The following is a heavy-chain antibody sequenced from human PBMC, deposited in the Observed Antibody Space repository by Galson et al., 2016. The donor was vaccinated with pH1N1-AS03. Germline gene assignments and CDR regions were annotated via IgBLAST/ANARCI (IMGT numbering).Heavy chain of an antibody. Sequence: SLRLSCAASGFTFSRCSVNWVRQAPGKGLEWISYIRGDSRYIYYADSVRGRFTISRDNAKNSLFLQMNSLRAEDTAVYYCARGWGPGTNGLDIWGQGTKVTVS. CDR2: IRGDSRYI. J-gene: IGHJ6*02. D-gene: IGHD7-27*01. CDR1: GFTFSRCS. CDR3: ARGWGPGTNGLDI. V-gene: IGHV3-21*05.